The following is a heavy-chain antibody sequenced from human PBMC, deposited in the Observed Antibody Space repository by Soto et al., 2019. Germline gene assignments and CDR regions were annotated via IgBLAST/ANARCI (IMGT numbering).Heavy chain of an antibody. CDR3: ERCRYGCFYYGMDV. V-gene: IGHV4-61*01. Sequence: SETLSLTCTVSGGSVSSGSYYWSWIRQPPGKGLEWIGYIYYSGSTNYNPSLKSRVTISVDTSKNQFSLKLSSVTAADTAVYYCERCRYGCFYYGMDVWGQGTTVTVSS. D-gene: IGHD2-15*01. CDR2: IYYSGST. CDR1: GGSVSSGSYY. J-gene: IGHJ6*02.